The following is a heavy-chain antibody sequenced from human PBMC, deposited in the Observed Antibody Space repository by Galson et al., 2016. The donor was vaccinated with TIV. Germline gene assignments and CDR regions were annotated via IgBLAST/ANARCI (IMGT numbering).Heavy chain of an antibody. J-gene: IGHJ4*02. CDR2: IDWDDDK. V-gene: IGHV2-70*11. Sequence: PALVKPTQTVTLTCTFSGFSLTTDGMCVNWIRQPPGKALEWLARIDWDDDKYYSPFLKTRLTISKDTSKNQVVLTLTDMDPVDTATYYCARTPDYYGTSHSHFDHWGQGTLVTVSS. CDR1: GFSLTTDGMC. D-gene: IGHD3-10*01. CDR3: ARTPDYYGTSHSHFDH.